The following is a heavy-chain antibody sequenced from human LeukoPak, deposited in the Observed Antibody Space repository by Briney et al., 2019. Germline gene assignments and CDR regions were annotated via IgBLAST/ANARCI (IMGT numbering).Heavy chain of an antibody. D-gene: IGHD1-26*01. Sequence: PGKSLRLSCVASGFTFSSYGMHWVRQAPGKGLEWVAVISYDGSNKYYADSVKGRFTISRDNSKNTLYLQMNSLRAEDTAVYYRAKDMGVGATSAFDYWGQGTLVTVSS. CDR1: GFTFSSYG. CDR3: AKDMGVGATSAFDY. CDR2: ISYDGSNK. J-gene: IGHJ4*02. V-gene: IGHV3-30*18.